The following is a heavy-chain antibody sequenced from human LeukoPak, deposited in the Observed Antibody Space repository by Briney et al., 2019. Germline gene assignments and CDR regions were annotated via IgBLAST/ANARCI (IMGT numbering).Heavy chain of an antibody. CDR1: GGSISSSSYY. CDR3: ARLNDIALDY. J-gene: IGHJ4*02. CDR2: IYYSGST. D-gene: IGHD3-22*01. V-gene: IGHV4-39*01. Sequence: PSETLSLTCTVSGGSISSSSYYWGWIRQPPGKGLEWIGSIYYSGSTYYNPSLKSRVTISVDTSKNQFSLNLRSVTAADTAVFYCARLNDIALDYWGQGTLVTVSS.